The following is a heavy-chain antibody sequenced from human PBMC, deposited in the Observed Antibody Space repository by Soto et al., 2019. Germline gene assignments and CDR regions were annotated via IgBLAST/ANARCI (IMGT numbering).Heavy chain of an antibody. CDR1: GYAFSNNF. Sequence: QVQLVQSGAEVKKPGASVNVSCMASGYAFSNNFMHCGRQAPAQGLEWMGVINPTTGLKINAQKFQGRITMTSDTSSSTAYMELSSLRSEDTAVYYCARALRNGYFYGMDIWGQGTTVTVSS. D-gene: IGHD2-8*01. CDR2: INPTTGLK. J-gene: IGHJ6*02. V-gene: IGHV1-46*01. CDR3: ARALRNGYFYGMDI.